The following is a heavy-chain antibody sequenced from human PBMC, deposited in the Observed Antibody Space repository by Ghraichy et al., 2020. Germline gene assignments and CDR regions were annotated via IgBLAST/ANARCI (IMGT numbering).Heavy chain of an antibody. Sequence: GESLNISCAASGFYFSSSDMHWARQAPGKGLDWVALISSDGSNKYYADSVKGRFTISRDNSKNTLYLQMNSLRAEDTAVYYCAKDKGRDGNSYPDSWGQGTLVTVSS. CDR2: ISSDGSNK. D-gene: IGHD5-24*01. J-gene: IGHJ5*01. CDR3: AKDKGRDGNSYPDS. V-gene: IGHV3-30*18. CDR1: GFYFSSSD.